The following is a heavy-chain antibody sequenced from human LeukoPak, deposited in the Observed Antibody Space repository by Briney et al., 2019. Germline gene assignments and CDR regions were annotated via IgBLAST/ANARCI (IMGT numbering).Heavy chain of an antibody. D-gene: IGHD2-15*01. V-gene: IGHV5-51*01. J-gene: IGHJ5*02. CDR2: IYPGDSDT. CDR1: GYSFTNYW. CDR3: ARQEYCSGASCYTWFDP. Sequence: GESLKISCKGSGYSFTNYWIGWVRQMLGKGLEWMGIIYPGDSDTRYSPSFQGQVTISADKSISTAYLQWSSLKASDTAMYYCARQEYCSGASCYTWFDPWGQGTLVTVSS.